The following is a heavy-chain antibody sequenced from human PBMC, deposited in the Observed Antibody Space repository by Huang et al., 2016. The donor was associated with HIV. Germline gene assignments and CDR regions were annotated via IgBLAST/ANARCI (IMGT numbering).Heavy chain of an antibody. CDR3: AKEGDTGAALGY. J-gene: IGHJ4*02. CDR1: GFTVSTNY. D-gene: IGHD2-8*02. V-gene: IGHV3-53*01. Sequence: EVQLVESGGGLIQPGGSLRLSCAASGFTVSTNYMTWVRQAPGKGLEWVSLIYSGGTTYYADSGEGRFTISRDDSENTLYLHRTSLRAGDTAVYYCAKEGDTGAALGYWGQGTLVTVS. CDR2: IYSGGTT.